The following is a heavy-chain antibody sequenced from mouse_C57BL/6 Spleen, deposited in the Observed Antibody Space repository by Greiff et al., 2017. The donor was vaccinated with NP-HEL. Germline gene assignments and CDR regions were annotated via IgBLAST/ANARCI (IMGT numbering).Heavy chain of an antibody. V-gene: IGHV1-55*01. CDR2: IYPGSGST. CDR1: GYTFTSYW. Sequence: VQLQQPGAELVKPGASVKMSCKASGYTFTSYWITWVKQRPGQGLEWIGDIYPGSGSTNYNEKFKSKATLTVDTSSSTAYLQLSSLTSEDSAVYYCARAGSPYYYGSSYDYWGQGTTLTVSS. CDR3: ARAGSPYYYGSSYDY. J-gene: IGHJ2*01. D-gene: IGHD1-1*01.